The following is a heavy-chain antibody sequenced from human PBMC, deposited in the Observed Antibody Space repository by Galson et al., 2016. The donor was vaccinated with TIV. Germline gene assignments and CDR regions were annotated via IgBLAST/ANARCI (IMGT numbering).Heavy chain of an antibody. CDR2: IYSEGSRI. CDR3: ASGTYFYDSSGYYPLGF. Sequence: SLRLSCAASGFSVSNIYMTWVRQAPGKGLEWVSVIYSEGSRINYADSLKGRFTISSDNAKNTLYLQINSLRAEDTAVYYCASGTYFYDSSGYYPLGFWGQGTLVTVSS. CDR1: GFSVSNIY. J-gene: IGHJ4*02. V-gene: IGHV3-74*01. D-gene: IGHD3-22*01.